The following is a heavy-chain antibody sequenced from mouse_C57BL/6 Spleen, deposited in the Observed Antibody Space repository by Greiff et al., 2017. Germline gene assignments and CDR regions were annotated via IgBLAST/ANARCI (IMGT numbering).Heavy chain of an antibody. Sequence: QSCKASGYTFTSYWMHWVKQRPGQGLEWIGEIDPSDSYTNYNQKFKGKSTLTVDKSSSTAYMQLSSLTSEDSAVYYCARTWSYYAMDYWGQGTSVTVSS. CDR2: IDPSDSYT. V-gene: IGHV1-69*01. CDR3: ARTWSYYAMDY. D-gene: IGHD1-1*02. J-gene: IGHJ4*01. CDR1: GYTFTSYW.